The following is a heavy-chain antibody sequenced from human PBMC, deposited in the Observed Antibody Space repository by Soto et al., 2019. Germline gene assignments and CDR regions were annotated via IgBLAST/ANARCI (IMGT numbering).Heavy chain of an antibody. CDR1: GFTFSSYA. CDR2: ISGSGGST. J-gene: IGHJ5*02. V-gene: IGHV3-23*01. D-gene: IGHD2-2*01. CDR3: AKGVSSTSCYWYCVGFDP. Sequence: GGSLRLSCAASGFTFSSYAMSWVRQAPGKGLEWVSAISGSGGSTYYADSVKGRFTISRDNSKNTLYLQMNSLRAEDTAVYYCAKGVSSTSCYWYCVGFDPWGQGTLVTVSS.